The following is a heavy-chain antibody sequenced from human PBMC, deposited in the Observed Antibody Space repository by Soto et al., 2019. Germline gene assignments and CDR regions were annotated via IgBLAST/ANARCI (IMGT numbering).Heavy chain of an antibody. V-gene: IGHV3-33*01. Sequence: GGSMRLSCSASGFTFSTYGMHWVRQAPGKGLEWVAVIWFDGTKKYYADSVNGRFTISRDNSKNTLYLQMNSLRAEDTAVYYCASQIFWSGSTAHGMDVWGQGTAVTVSS. CDR2: IWFDGTKK. D-gene: IGHD3-3*01. CDR3: ASQIFWSGSTAHGMDV. CDR1: GFTFSTYG. J-gene: IGHJ6*02.